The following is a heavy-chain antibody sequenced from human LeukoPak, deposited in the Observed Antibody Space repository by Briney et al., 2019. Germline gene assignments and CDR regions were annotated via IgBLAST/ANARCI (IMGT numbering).Heavy chain of an antibody. V-gene: IGHV3-30*02. D-gene: IGHD4-17*01. J-gene: IGHJ5*02. CDR3: AKDPHDYGDYPPANWFDP. CDR1: GFTFSIYG. CDR2: IRYNRMNK. Sequence: GGSLRLSCAASGFTFSIYGMHWVRQAPGRGGEGVAFIRYNRMNKYYADSVKGRFTISRDNSKNTLYLQMNSLRAEDTAVYYCAKDPHDYGDYPPANWFDPWGQGTLVTVSS.